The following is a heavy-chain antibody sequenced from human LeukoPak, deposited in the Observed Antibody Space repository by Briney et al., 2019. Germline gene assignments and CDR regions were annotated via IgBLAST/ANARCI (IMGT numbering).Heavy chain of an antibody. J-gene: IGHJ4*02. CDR3: ARDRGLRYFDSFDF. Sequence: GSLRLSCAAAGFTFSSYAMSWVRQAPGEGVGWVGHIRQDGSDKYYLDSVKARFTISRDNVKNLVHLQMNGLRAEDTAVYYCARDRGLRYFDSFDFWGQGTRVTVSS. CDR2: IRQDGSDK. D-gene: IGHD3-9*01. V-gene: IGHV3-7*03. CDR1: GFTFSSYA.